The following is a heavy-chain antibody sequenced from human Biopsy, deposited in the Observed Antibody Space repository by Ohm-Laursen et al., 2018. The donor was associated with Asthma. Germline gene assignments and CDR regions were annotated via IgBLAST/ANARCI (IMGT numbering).Heavy chain of an antibody. CDR3: VGFVQAEEGVF. J-gene: IGHJ4*02. V-gene: IGHV3-7*01. Sequence: GSLRLSCSASGFTFGNFWMSWGRQTPGKGLEWVATINGGGSQKSYVDSVTGRFTISRDNSKNSLHLEMNSLRAEDTAVYFCVGFVQAEEGVFWGQGARVTVSS. D-gene: IGHD2-15*01. CDR2: INGGGSQK. CDR1: GFTFGNFW.